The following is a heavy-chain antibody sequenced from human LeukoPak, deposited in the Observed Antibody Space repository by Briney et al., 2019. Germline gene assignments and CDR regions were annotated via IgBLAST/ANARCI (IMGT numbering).Heavy chain of an antibody. V-gene: IGHV3-30*03. J-gene: IGHJ6*02. D-gene: IGHD2-2*01. Sequence: PGGSLRLSCAASGFTFSSYGMHWVRQAPGKGLEWVAVISYDGSNKYYADSVKGRFTISRDNSKNTLYLQMNSLRAEDTAVYYCARERTSWPYYYGMDVWAKGPRSPSP. CDR1: GFTFSSYG. CDR3: ARERTSWPYYYGMDV. CDR2: ISYDGSNK.